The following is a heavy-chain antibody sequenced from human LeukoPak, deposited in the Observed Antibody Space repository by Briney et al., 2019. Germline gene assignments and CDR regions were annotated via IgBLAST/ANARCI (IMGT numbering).Heavy chain of an antibody. CDR2: IIPIFGTA. CDR3: ARGSRSYYDSSGYFD. Sequence: TVKVSCKASGGTFSSYAISWVRQAPGQGLEWMGGIIPIFGTANYAQKFQGRVTITADESTSTAYMELSSLRSEDTAVYYCARGSRSYYDSSGYFDWGQGTLVTVSS. D-gene: IGHD3-22*01. J-gene: IGHJ4*02. CDR1: GGTFSSYA. V-gene: IGHV1-69*13.